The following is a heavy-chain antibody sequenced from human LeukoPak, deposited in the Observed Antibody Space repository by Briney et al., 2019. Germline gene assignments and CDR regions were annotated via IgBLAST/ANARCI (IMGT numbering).Heavy chain of an antibody. CDR2: IDHSEGT. V-gene: IGHV4-34*01. Sequence: PSETLSLTCAVFGGSFSDYFWSWIRQPPGKGLEWIGEIDHSEGTNYNPSLKSRVTMSVDTSKNQFSLKLTSVTAADAAVYYCARMRGGGIGYSNYMDVWGKGTTVIVSS. D-gene: IGHD2-15*01. CDR3: ARMRGGGIGYSNYMDV. CDR1: GGSFSDYF. J-gene: IGHJ6*03.